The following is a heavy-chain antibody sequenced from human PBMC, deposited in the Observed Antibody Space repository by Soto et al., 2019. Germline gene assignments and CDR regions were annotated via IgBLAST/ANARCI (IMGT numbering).Heavy chain of an antibody. CDR1: GFTFSDYY. J-gene: IGHJ6*02. V-gene: IGHV3-11*01. CDR3: ARETNGFMGAIAPAGYYYYGRDV. Sequence: QVQLVESGGGLVKPGGSLRLSCAASGFTFSDYYMSWIRQAPGKGLEWVSYISSSGSTIYYADSVKGRFTISRDNAKNSLYLQMNCLIAEDTAVYYCARETNGFMGAIAPAGYYYYGRDVWRQGTTLTVSS. D-gene: IGHD1-26*01. CDR2: ISSSGSTI.